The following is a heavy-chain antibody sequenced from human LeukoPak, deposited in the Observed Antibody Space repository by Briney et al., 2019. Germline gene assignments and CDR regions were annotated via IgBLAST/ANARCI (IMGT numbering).Heavy chain of an antibody. CDR2: INPNSGGT. Sequence: ASVKVSCKASGYTFTGYYMHWVRQAPGQGLEWMGRINPNSGGTNYAQKFQGRVTMTRDTSISTAYMELTRLRSDDTAVYYCARGEAAPQQSNWFDPWGQGTLVTVSS. V-gene: IGHV1-2*06. CDR3: ARGEAAPQQSNWFDP. D-gene: IGHD6-13*01. J-gene: IGHJ5*02. CDR1: GYTFTGYY.